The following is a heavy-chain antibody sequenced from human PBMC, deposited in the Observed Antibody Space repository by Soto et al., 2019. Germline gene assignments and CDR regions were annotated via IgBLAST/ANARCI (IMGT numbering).Heavy chain of an antibody. CDR1: GGSISSYY. CDR2: IHYSGTT. CDR3: AVCFVLPPNWFDP. V-gene: IGHV4-59*08. Sequence: ASETLSLTCTVSGGSISSYYWSWIRQPPGKGLEWIGYIHYSGTTSFFPSYNPSLRSRVTISEDTSKNQFSLKLSSVTAADTAVYYCAVCFVLPPNWFDPWGQGTLVTVSS. D-gene: IGHD3-16*01. J-gene: IGHJ5*02.